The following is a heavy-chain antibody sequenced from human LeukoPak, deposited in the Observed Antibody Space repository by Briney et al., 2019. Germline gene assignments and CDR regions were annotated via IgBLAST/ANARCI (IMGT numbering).Heavy chain of an antibody. CDR2: ITHSGST. Sequence: SETLSLTCSVSGDSISSYYWSWIRQPPGKGLEWIGEITHSGSTNYNPSLKSRVTISVDTSKNQFSLRLSSVTAADTAVYYCARHGAEDYVWGSYRYGYWGQGTLVTVSS. D-gene: IGHD3-16*02. CDR3: ARHGAEDYVWGSYRYGY. J-gene: IGHJ4*02. CDR1: GDSISSYY. V-gene: IGHV4-34*01.